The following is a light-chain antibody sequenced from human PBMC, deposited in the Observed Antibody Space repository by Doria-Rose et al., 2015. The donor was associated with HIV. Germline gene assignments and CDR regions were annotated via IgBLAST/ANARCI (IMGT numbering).Light chain of an antibody. CDR3: QQRAIPLT. Sequence: DIVLTQSPVTLSLYPGERAAVSCRASQIVTSSLVWYQQRAGQPPRLLIYDASNRATGVPARFSGSGSGTDFTLTISSLEPEDSAVYYCQQRAIPLTFGGGTKVEIK. J-gene: IGKJ4*01. CDR2: DAS. CDR1: QIVTSS. V-gene: IGKV3-11*01.